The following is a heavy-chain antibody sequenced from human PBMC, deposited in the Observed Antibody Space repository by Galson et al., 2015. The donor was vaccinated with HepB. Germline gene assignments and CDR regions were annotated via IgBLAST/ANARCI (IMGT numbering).Heavy chain of an antibody. D-gene: IGHD3-10*01. CDR1: GFSLSTSGVG. V-gene: IGHV2-5*02. J-gene: IGHJ5*02. Sequence: PALVKPTQTLTLTCTFSGFSLSTSGVGVGWIRQPPGKALEWLALIYWDDDKRYSPSLKSRLTITKDTSKNQVVLTMTNMDPVDTATYYCARGLWFGELLWWFDPWGQGTLVTVSS. CDR3: ARGLWFGELLWWFDP. CDR2: IYWDDDK.